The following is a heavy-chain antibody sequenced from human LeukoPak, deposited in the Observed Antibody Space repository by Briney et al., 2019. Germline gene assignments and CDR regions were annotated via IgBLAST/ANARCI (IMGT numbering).Heavy chain of an antibody. CDR2: IIGSGSNK. D-gene: IGHD6-19*01. V-gene: IGHV3-11*04. CDR1: GFTFSDYF. J-gene: IGHJ4*02. CDR3: ATSQSSVAGIVGD. Sequence: GGSLRLSCAASGFTFSDYFMTWIRQAPGKGLEWVSYIIGSGSNKYYADSVKGRFTISRDNAKNSLYLQMNSLRVEDTAVYYCATSQSSVAGIVGDWGQGTLVTVSS.